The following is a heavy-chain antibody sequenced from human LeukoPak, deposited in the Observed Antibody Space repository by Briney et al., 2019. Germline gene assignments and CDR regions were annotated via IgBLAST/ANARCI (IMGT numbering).Heavy chain of an antibody. D-gene: IGHD3-9*01. CDR1: GGSMSSGDYY. V-gene: IGHV4-30-4*01. CDR3: ARSNILTGYVY. Sequence: SQTLSLTCTVSGGSMSSGDYYWSWIRQPPGKGLECIGYIYYSGSAYYNPSLKSRVTISVDTSKNQFSLKLSSVTAADTAVYYCARSNILTGYVYWGQGTLVTVSS. CDR2: IYYSGSA. J-gene: IGHJ4*02.